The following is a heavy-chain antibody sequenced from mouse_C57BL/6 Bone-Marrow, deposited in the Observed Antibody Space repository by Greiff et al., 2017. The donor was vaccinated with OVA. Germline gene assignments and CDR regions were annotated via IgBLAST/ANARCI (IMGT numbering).Heavy chain of an antibody. Sequence: EVKLVESGGGLVKPGGSLKLSCAASGFTFSSYAMSWVRQTPEKRLEWVATISDGGSYTYYPDNVKGRCTISRDNAKNNLYLQMSHLKSEDTAMYYCARWLLGFDYWGQGTTLTVSS. CDR2: ISDGGSYT. CDR1: GFTFSSYA. D-gene: IGHD2-3*01. CDR3: ARWLLGFDY. J-gene: IGHJ2*01. V-gene: IGHV5-4*03.